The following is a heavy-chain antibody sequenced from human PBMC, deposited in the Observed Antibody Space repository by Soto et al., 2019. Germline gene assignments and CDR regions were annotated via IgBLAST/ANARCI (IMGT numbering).Heavy chain of an antibody. Sequence: PGGSLRLSCAASGFTFSSYTMNWVRLLPGRGLEWVAVISYDGRNDYYADSVKGRFTISRDNSKNILYLQMNSLRAEDTAVYYCATLRITIFGVVIGAPPHYYGMDVWGQGTTVTVSS. CDR1: GFTFSSYT. V-gene: IGHV3-30*04. D-gene: IGHD3-3*01. CDR2: ISYDGRND. J-gene: IGHJ6*02. CDR3: ATLRITIFGVVIGAPPHYYGMDV.